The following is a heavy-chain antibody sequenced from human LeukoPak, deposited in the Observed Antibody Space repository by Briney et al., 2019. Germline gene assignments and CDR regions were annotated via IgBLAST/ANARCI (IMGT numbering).Heavy chain of an antibody. J-gene: IGHJ3*02. V-gene: IGHV1-69*13. CDR3: ARVDKADCSSTSCPFDI. Sequence: SVKVSCKASGGTFSSYAISWVRQAPGQGLEWMGGIIPIFGTANYAQKFQGRVTITADESTSTAYMELSSLRSEDTAVYYCARVDKADCSSTSCPFDIWGQGTTVTVSS. CDR1: GGTFSSYA. D-gene: IGHD2-2*01. CDR2: IIPIFGTA.